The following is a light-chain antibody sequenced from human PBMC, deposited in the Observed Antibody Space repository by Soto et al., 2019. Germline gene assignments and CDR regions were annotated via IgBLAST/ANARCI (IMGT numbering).Light chain of an antibody. Sequence: QSALTQPASVSGSPGQSITISCTGTSSDVGGYNYVSWYQLHPGKAPKLMIYEVSNRPSGVSNRFSGSKSGNTASLTISGLQAEDEADYYCSSYTSSSPYVFGTGTKVTDL. J-gene: IGLJ1*01. V-gene: IGLV2-14*01. CDR3: SSYTSSSPYV. CDR2: EVS. CDR1: SSDVGGYNY.